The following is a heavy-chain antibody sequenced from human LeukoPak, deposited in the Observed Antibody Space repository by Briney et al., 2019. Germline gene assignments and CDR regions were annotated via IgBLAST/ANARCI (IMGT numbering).Heavy chain of an antibody. CDR1: GYTFTSYG. Sequence: GASVKVSCKASGYTFTSYGISWVRQAPGQGLEWMGWISTYNGNTNYAQKLQGRVTMTTDTSTSTAYMELRSLRSDDTAVYYCARDPAYGSGTYYPDYWGQGTLVTVSS. CDR2: ISTYNGNT. CDR3: ARDPAYGSGTYYPDY. J-gene: IGHJ4*02. V-gene: IGHV1-18*01. D-gene: IGHD3-10*01.